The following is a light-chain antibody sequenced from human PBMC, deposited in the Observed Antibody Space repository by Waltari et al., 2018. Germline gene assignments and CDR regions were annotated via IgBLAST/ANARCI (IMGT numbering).Light chain of an antibody. CDR1: GSNVGSYDL. Sequence: QSALTQPASVSGSPGQSITISCTGTGSNVGSYDLVSWYQQHPGKAPKLIIYKVTERPSGIADRFAGSKAGNTASLTISGLQAEDEAQYFCCSYAGSSTFVLFGGGTKLTVL. J-gene: IGLJ2*01. CDR2: KVT. V-gene: IGLV2-23*02. CDR3: CSYAGSSTFVL.